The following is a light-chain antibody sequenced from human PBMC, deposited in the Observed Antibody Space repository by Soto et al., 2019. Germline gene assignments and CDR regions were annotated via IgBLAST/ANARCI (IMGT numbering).Light chain of an antibody. Sequence: QSVLTQPASVSGSPGQSITISCTGTSSDAGSYNLVSWYQHHPGKAPKLMIYDVSKRPSGVPDRFSGSKSGNTASLTISGLQAEDEADYYCCSYAGSYTYVFGTGTQLTVL. CDR2: DVS. J-gene: IGLJ1*01. CDR1: SSDAGSYNL. V-gene: IGLV2-11*01. CDR3: CSYAGSYTYV.